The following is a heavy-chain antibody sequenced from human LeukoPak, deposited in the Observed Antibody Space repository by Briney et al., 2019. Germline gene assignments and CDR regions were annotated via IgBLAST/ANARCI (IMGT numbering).Heavy chain of an antibody. J-gene: IGHJ4*02. Sequence: ASVRVSCKASGYIFVNLYIHWVRQAPGQGLEWMGWINPNSGGTSYAQKIQGRVTMTRDTSISTAYMELSRLTSDDTAMYYCARDANGAGRTFDYWGQGTLATASS. CDR2: INPNSGGT. D-gene: IGHD3-10*01. V-gene: IGHV1-2*02. CDR1: GYIFVNLY. CDR3: ARDANGAGRTFDY.